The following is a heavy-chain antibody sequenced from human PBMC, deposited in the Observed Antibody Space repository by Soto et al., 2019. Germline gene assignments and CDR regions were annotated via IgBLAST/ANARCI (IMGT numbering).Heavy chain of an antibody. V-gene: IGHV5-51*01. J-gene: IGHJ4*02. CDR1: GYSFTSYW. CDR2: IYPGDSDT. Sequence: GESLKISCKGSGYSFTSYWIGWVRQMPGKGLEWMGIIYPGDSDTRYSPSFQGQVTISADKSISTAYLQWSSLKASDTAMYYCARLGGYCSITKCYGESEYWGQGTLVSVSS. D-gene: IGHD2-2*01. CDR3: ARLGGYCSITKCYGESEY.